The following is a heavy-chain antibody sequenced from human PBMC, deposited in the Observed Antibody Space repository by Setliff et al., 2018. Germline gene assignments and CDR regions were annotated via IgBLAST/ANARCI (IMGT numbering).Heavy chain of an antibody. D-gene: IGHD3-10*01. CDR2: IYYSGST. J-gene: IGHJ4*02. CDR3: ARASGGARGVFFDY. Sequence: SETLSLTCTVSGDSISNYCWTWIRQPPGKGLEWIGYIYYSGSTNYNPSLKSRVTISVDTSKNQFSLKLSSVTAADTAVHYCARASGGARGVFFDYWGQGTLVTVSS. CDR1: GDSISNYC. V-gene: IGHV4-59*12.